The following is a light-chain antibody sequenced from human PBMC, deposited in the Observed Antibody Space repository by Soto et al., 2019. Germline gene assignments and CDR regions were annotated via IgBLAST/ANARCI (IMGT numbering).Light chain of an antibody. CDR1: QSISNNY. V-gene: IGKV3-20*01. Sequence: EIVLTQSPGTLSLSPWERATLSCRASQSISNNYLAWYQQKPGQAPRLLIYGASNRATGIPDRFSGSGSGTEFTLTISSLQPEDFETYYCLQHDNFPWTFGQGTKVDI. CDR3: LQHDNFPWT. J-gene: IGKJ1*01. CDR2: GAS.